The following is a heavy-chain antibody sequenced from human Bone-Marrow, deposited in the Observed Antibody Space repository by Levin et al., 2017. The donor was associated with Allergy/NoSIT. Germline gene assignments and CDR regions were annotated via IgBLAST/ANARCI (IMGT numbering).Heavy chain of an antibody. V-gene: IGHV3-9*01. CDR2: ISWNSGSI. CDR1: GFTFDDYA. J-gene: IGHJ6*02. D-gene: IGHD3-3*01. CDR3: AKDILRFSRGGHYYGMDG. Sequence: GGSLRLSCAASGFTFDDYAMHWVRQAPGKGLEWVSGISWNSGSIGYADSVKGRFTISRDNAKNSLYLQMNSLRAEDTALYYCAKDILRFSRGGHYYGMDGWGQGTTVTVSS.